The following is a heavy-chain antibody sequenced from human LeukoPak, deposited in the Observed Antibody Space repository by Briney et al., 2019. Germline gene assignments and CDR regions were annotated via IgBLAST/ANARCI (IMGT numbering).Heavy chain of an antibody. Sequence: PGGSLRLSCAASGFTFSSYSMNWVRQAPGKGLEWVSSISSSSSYICYADSVKGRFTISRDNAKNSLYLQMNSLRAEDTAVYYCARDRGMLAAAFDIWGQGTMVTVSS. V-gene: IGHV3-21*01. CDR2: ISSSSSYI. CDR1: GFTFSSYS. J-gene: IGHJ3*02. D-gene: IGHD6-13*01. CDR3: ARDRGMLAAAFDI.